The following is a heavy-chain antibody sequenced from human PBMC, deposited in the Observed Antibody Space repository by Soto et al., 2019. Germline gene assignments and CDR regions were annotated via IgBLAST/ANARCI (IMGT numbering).Heavy chain of an antibody. V-gene: IGHV3-30-3*01. CDR1: GFTFSSYA. CDR3: ARDSEGYSYGYFGWFDP. J-gene: IGHJ5*02. Sequence: GGSLRLSCAASGFTFSSYAMHWVRQAPGKGLEWVAVISYDGSNKYYADSVKGRFTISRDNSKNTLYLQMNSLRAEDTAVYYCARDSEGYSYGYFGWFDPWGQGTLVTVSS. CDR2: ISYDGSNK. D-gene: IGHD5-18*01.